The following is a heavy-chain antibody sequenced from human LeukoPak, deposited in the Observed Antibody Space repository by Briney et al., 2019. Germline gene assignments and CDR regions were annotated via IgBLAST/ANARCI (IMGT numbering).Heavy chain of an antibody. J-gene: IGHJ3*02. CDR1: GFTFDDYG. CDR2: INWNGGST. D-gene: IGHD3-22*01. Sequence: PGGSLRLSCAASGFTFDDYGMSWVRQAPGKGLEWVSGINWNGGSTGYADSVKGRFTISRDNAKNSLYLQMNSLRAEDTALYYCARACYYDSSGYYSWGDAFDIWGQGTMVTVSS. V-gene: IGHV3-20*04. CDR3: ARACYYDSSGYYSWGDAFDI.